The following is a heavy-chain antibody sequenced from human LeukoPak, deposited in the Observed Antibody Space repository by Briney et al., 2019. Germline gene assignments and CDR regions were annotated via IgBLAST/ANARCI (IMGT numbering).Heavy chain of an antibody. D-gene: IGHD3-10*01. J-gene: IGHJ5*02. Sequence: GGSLRLSCAASEFTFDNYAMSWVRQAPGKGLEWVSAISGSGGSTYYADSVKGRFTISRDNSKNTLYLQMNSLRAEDTAVYYCEKDLRMLRGVIKGPGGQATLATVSS. V-gene: IGHV3-23*01. CDR3: EKDLRMLRGVIKGP. CDR2: ISGSGGST. CDR1: EFTFDNYA.